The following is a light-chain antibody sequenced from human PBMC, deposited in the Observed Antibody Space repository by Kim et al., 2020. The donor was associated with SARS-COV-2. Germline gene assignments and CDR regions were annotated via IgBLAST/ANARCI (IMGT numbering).Light chain of an antibody. CDR3: HQYNNWPLT. CDR1: QSVSSN. CDR2: GAS. J-gene: IGKJ4*01. V-gene: IGKV3-15*01. Sequence: SPGESATLSCRASQSVSSNLAWYQQKPVQAPRLLIYGASTRATGIPARFSGSGSGTQFTLTISSLQSEDFAVYYCHQYNNWPLTFGGGTKVDIK.